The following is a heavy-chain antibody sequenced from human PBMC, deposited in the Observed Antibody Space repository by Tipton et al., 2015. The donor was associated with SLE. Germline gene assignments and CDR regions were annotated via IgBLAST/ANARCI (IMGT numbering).Heavy chain of an antibody. D-gene: IGHD5-24*01. CDR2: FHYSGNT. Sequence: TLSLTCAVSGGSIRSDNYYWSWIRQRPGKGLEWIGYFHYSGNTYNSPSLKSRVTISLDTSNNHFSLKLSSVTVADTAVYYCARGERWLQNPHFDYWGQGALVTVSS. CDR3: ARGERWLQNPHFDY. CDR1: GGSIRSDNYY. V-gene: IGHV4-31*11. J-gene: IGHJ4*02.